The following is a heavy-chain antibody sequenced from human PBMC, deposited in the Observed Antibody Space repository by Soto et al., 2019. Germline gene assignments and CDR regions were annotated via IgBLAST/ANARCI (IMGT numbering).Heavy chain of an antibody. CDR2: ISAYNGNT. V-gene: IGHV1-18*01. CDR1: GYTFTSYG. Sequence: QVQLVQSGAEVKKPGASVKVSCKASGYTFTSYGISWVRQAPGQGLEWMGWISAYNGNTNYAQKLQGRVTMTTDTSTSTAYMELRSLSSDDTAVYYCARDVIRDCGADSNWFDPWGQGTLVTVSS. CDR3: ARDVIRDCGADSNWFDP. J-gene: IGHJ5*02. D-gene: IGHD4-17*01.